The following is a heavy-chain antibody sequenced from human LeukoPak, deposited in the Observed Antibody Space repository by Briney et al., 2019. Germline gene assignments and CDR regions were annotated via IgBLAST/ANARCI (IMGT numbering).Heavy chain of an antibody. CDR2: IYYSGST. Sequence: SETLSLTCTVSGGSISSSSYYWSWIRQPPGKGLEWIGYIYYSGSTDYNPSLKSRVTISVDTSKNQFSLKLSSVTAADTAVYYCAREGVTKYYFDYWGQGTLVTVSS. V-gene: IGHV4-61*01. J-gene: IGHJ4*02. D-gene: IGHD4-11*01. CDR1: GGSISSSSYY. CDR3: AREGVTKYYFDY.